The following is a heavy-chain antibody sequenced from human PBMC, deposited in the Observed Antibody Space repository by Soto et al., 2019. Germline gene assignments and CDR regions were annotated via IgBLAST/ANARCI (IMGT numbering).Heavy chain of an antibody. CDR1: GFTVSSNY. D-gene: IGHD3-10*01. CDR2: ISWNSVSI. CDR3: AKDMENGYNPYYYYGMDV. V-gene: IGHV3-9*01. J-gene: IGHJ6*02. Sequence: EVQLVESGGGLIQPGGSLRLSCAASGFTVSSNYMSWVRQAPGKGLEWVSSISWNSVSIGYADSVKGRFTISRDNAKNSLYLQMNSLRAEDTALYYCAKDMENGYNPYYYYGMDVWGQGTTVTVSS.